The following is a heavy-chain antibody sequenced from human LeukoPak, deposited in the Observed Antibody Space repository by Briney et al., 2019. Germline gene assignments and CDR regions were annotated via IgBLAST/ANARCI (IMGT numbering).Heavy chain of an antibody. Sequence: GGSLRLSCAVSGFTASIYYMTWVRQAPGKGLEWVSFIYRDGGANYADSVKGRFTISRDDSKNTVYLQMNSLEAEDTALYYCARGPGWNYFDYWGQGTLVTVSS. V-gene: IGHV3-66*01. D-gene: IGHD2-15*01. CDR3: ARGPGWNYFDY. CDR1: GFTASIYY. CDR2: IYRDGGA. J-gene: IGHJ4*02.